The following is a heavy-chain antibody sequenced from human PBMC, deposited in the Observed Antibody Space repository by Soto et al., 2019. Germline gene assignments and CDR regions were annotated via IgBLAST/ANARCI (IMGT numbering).Heavy chain of an antibody. V-gene: IGHV1-2*04. Sequence: ASVKVSCKASGYTFTGYYMHCVRQAPGQGLEWMGWINPNSGGTNYAQKFQGWVTMTRDTSISTAYMELSRLRSDDTAVYYCARSGKGYYGSGSSHYGMDVWGQGTTVTVSS. CDR3: ARSGKGYYGSGSSHYGMDV. J-gene: IGHJ6*02. CDR2: INPNSGGT. D-gene: IGHD3-10*01. CDR1: GYTFTGYY.